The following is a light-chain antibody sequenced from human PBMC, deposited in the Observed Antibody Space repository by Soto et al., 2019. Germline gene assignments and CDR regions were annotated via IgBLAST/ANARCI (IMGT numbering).Light chain of an antibody. J-gene: IGKJ1*01. CDR2: GAS. V-gene: IGKV3-15*01. CDR3: QQYNNWPGT. CDR1: QSVSSK. Sequence: EIVLTQSPGTLSVSPGERVTLSCRASQSVSSKLAWYQQKPGQAPRLLFYGASTGATGIPARFSGSGSETEFTLSISSLQSEDFAVYYCQQYNNWPGTFGRGTKVEIK.